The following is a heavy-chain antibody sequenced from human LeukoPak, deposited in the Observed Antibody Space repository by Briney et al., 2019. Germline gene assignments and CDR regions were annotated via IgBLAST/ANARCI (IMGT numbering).Heavy chain of an antibody. V-gene: IGHV3-7*01. CDR1: GFTFSSYW. D-gene: IGHD3-22*01. J-gene: IGHJ4*02. Sequence: GGSLRLSCAASGFTFSSYWMSWVRQAPGKGLGWVANIKQDGSEKYYVDSVKGRFTISRDNAKNSLYLQMNSLRAEDTAVYYCARDSGYYDSSGYYPGNFDYWGQGTLVTVSS. CDR2: IKQDGSEK. CDR3: ARDSGYYDSSGYYPGNFDY.